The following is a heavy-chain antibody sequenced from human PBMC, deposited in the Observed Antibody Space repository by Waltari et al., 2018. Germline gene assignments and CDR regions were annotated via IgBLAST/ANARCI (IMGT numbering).Heavy chain of an antibody. J-gene: IGHJ3*02. Sequence: QVQLVQSGAEVKKPGASVKVSCKASGYTFSNYDINWARQATGQGLEWMGWMNPNSGNTGYAQKFQGRVTMTRNTSISTAYMELSSLRSEDTAVYYCASSVVVTNDAFDIWGQGTMVTVSS. CDR1: GYTFSNYD. D-gene: IGHD2-21*02. CDR3: ASSVVVTNDAFDI. CDR2: MNPNSGNT. V-gene: IGHV1-8*01.